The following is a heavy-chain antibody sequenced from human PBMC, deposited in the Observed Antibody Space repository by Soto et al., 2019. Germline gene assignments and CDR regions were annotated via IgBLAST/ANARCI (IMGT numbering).Heavy chain of an antibody. J-gene: IGHJ6*02. Sequence: GASVKVSCKASGYTFTSYGISWVRQAPGQGXEWMGWISAYNGNTNYAQKLQGRVTMTTDTSTSTAYMELRSLRSDDTAVYYCARDPRKRNYDILTGFLRMDVWGQGTTVTVCS. CDR1: GYTFTSYG. V-gene: IGHV1-18*01. CDR3: ARDPRKRNYDILTGFLRMDV. CDR2: ISAYNGNT. D-gene: IGHD3-9*01.